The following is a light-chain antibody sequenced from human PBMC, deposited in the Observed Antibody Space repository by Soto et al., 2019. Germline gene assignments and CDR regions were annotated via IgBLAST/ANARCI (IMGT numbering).Light chain of an antibody. J-gene: IGKJ1*01. CDR1: QGITSY. CDR3: HQLNSYPWT. Sequence: IPLTQSPSSLSASVGDRVTITCRASQGITSYLAWYQQKPGKAHKLLIYAASTLQSGVPSRFSGSGSGTDFTLTISSLQPEDFATYYCHQLNSYPWTFGQGTKVEIK. CDR2: AAS. V-gene: IGKV1-9*01.